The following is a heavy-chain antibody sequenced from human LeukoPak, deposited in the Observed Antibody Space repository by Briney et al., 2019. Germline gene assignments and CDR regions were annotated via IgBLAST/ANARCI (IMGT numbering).Heavy chain of an antibody. D-gene: IGHD1-20*01. V-gene: IGHV4-4*07. CDR3: ARESYIWNYYYYYMDV. Sequence: PSETLSLTCTVSGGSISSYYWSWIRQPAGKGLEWIGRIYTSGSSNYNPSLKSRVTISVDTSKNQFSLKLSSVTAADTAVYYCARESYIWNYYYYYMDVWGKGTTVTVSS. CDR1: GGSISSYY. CDR2: IYTSGSS. J-gene: IGHJ6*03.